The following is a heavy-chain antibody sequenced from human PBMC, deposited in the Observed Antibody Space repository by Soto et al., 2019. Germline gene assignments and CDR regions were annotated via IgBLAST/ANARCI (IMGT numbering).Heavy chain of an antibody. CDR3: ARVNVTLDF. J-gene: IGHJ4*02. CDR2: IHYGGNA. V-gene: IGHV4-39*01. Sequence: SETLSLTCTVSGGSISSYYWSWIRQPPGKGLEWIASIHYGGNAYYSPSLTTRVTISRDTSKNRVSLELRSVTAADTAVYYCARVNVTLDFWGQGTLVTVSS. CDR1: GGSISSYY. D-gene: IGHD2-21*02.